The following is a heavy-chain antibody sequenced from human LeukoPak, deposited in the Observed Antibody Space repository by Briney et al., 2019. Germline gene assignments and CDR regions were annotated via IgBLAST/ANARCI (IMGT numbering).Heavy chain of an antibody. CDR1: GYSFTSYW. Sequence: GESLKISCKGSGYSFTSYWIGWVRQMPGKGLEWMGIIYPGDSDTRYSPSFQGQVPISADKSLSTAYLQWSSLKASDTAMYYCARSRDYGSGSYYFSYGYWGQGTLVTVSS. J-gene: IGHJ4*02. D-gene: IGHD3-10*01. CDR2: IYPGDSDT. CDR3: ARSRDYGSGSYYFSYGY. V-gene: IGHV5-51*01.